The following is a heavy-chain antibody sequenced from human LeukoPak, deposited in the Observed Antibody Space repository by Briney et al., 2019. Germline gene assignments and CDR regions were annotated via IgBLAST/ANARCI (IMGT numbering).Heavy chain of an antibody. CDR3: VKGHQIYKLLDY. D-gene: IGHD5-24*01. CDR1: GFIFSTFG. CDR2: ISHDGNDK. J-gene: IGHJ4*02. Sequence: GGSLRLSCVASGFIFSTFGMHWVRQAPGKGLEWVAFISHDGNDKYYADSVKGRFAISRDNSHNTLYLQINSLRPEDTAVYYCVKGHQIYKLLDYWGQGTLVTVSS. V-gene: IGHV3-30*18.